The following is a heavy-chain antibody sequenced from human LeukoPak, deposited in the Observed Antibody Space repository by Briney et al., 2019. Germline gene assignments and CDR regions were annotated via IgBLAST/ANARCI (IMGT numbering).Heavy chain of an antibody. CDR2: ISSSSSYI. J-gene: IGHJ4*02. CDR3: ARDDSGYDSPFDY. Sequence: GGSLRLSCAASGFTFSSYWMSWVRQAPGKGLEWVSSISSSSSYIYYADSVKGRFTISRDNAKNSLYLQMNSLRAEDTAVYYCARDDSGYDSPFDYWGQGTLVTVSS. CDR1: GFTFSSYW. D-gene: IGHD5-12*01. V-gene: IGHV3-21*01.